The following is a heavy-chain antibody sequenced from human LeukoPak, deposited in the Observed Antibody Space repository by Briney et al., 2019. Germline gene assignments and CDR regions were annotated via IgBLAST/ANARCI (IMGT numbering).Heavy chain of an antibody. CDR2: ISYDGSNK. V-gene: IGHV3-30*04. Sequence: PGRSLRLSCAASGFTFSSYAMHCVRQAPGKGLEWVAVISYDGSNKYYADSVKGRFTISRDNSKNTLYLQMNSLRAEDTAVYYCARDRYYGSGSYYIWGDYYYYGMDVWGKGTTVTVSS. D-gene: IGHD3-10*01. CDR1: GFTFSSYA. CDR3: ARDRYYGSGSYYIWGDYYYYGMDV. J-gene: IGHJ6*04.